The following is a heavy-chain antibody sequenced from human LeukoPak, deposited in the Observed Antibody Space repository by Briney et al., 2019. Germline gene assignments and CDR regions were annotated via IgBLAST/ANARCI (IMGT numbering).Heavy chain of an antibody. D-gene: IGHD7-27*01. CDR2: IYHSGST. CDR1: GGSISSGGYS. CDR3: ARSNWGPYYFDY. J-gene: IGHJ4*02. V-gene: IGHV4-30-2*01. Sequence: PSETLSLTCAVSGGSISSGGYSWSWIWQPPGKGLEWIGYIYHSGSTYYNPSLKSRVTISVDRSKNQFSLKLSSVTAADTAVYYCARSNWGPYYFDYWGQGTLVTVSS.